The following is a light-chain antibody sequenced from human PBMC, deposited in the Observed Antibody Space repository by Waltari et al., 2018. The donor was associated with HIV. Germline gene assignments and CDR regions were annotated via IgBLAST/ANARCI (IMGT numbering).Light chain of an antibody. CDR3: QQYNGSWT. V-gene: IGKV3D-15*03. CDR1: QNIGNK. CDR2: ATS. J-gene: IGKJ1*01. Sequence: EIVMTQSPVTLSVSPGERATLSCRASQNIGNKIVWYQRRPGQSPRLVIFATSVRATGIPTRFGGSGSGTDFALTITTLQPEDYGMYYCQQYNGSWTFGRGTRVE.